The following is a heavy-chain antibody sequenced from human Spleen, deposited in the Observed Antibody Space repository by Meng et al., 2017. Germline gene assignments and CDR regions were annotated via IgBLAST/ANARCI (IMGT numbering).Heavy chain of an antibody. Sequence: EVQLLEFGGGPVQPGGSLRLSCAASGFTVSGDYMSWVRQAPGKGLEWVSFIDNGGSAYYADSVKGRFTISRDNFKNTLYLQMNSLRAEDTAIYYCARSFIAAPGGGHWGQGTLVTVSS. V-gene: IGHV3-66*01. CDR2: IDNGGSA. CDR3: ARSFIAAPGGGH. CDR1: GFTVSGDY. J-gene: IGHJ4*02. D-gene: IGHD6-13*01.